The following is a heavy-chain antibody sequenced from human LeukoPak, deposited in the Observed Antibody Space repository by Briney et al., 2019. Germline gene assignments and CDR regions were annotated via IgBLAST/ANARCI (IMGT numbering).Heavy chain of an antibody. V-gene: IGHV4-59*01. CDR1: GGSISSYY. CDR2: IYYSGST. Sequence: SETLSHTCTVAGGSISSYYWSWIRQPPGKGLEWIGYIYYSGSTNYSPSLKCRVTISVDTSKYQFSLKLSSVTAADTAVYYCARMYYDILTGYTDVWGQGTTVTVSS. J-gene: IGHJ6*02. CDR3: ARMYYDILTGYTDV. D-gene: IGHD3-9*01.